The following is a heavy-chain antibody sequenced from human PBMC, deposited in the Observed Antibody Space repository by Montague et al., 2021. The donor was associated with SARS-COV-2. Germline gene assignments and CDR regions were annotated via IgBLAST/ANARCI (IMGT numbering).Heavy chain of an antibody. V-gene: IGHV3-20*04. Sequence: SLRLSCAASGSTFDDYGMSWVRQGPGKGLEWVSGITRNGDSTDFADSVKGRFTISRDNAKNSLYLQMNSLRAKDTALYYCVRGFRNGPFDVWGQGTLVSVSS. D-gene: IGHD1-14*01. CDR3: VRGFRNGPFDV. J-gene: IGHJ4*02. CDR1: GSTFDDYG. CDR2: ITRNGDST.